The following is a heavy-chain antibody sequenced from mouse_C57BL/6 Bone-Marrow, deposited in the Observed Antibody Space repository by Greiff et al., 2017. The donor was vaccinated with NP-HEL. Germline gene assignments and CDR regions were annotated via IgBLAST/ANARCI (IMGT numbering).Heavy chain of an antibody. CDR1: WFSLRTFGMG. CDR2: IWWDADQ. V-gene: IGHV8-8*01. J-gene: IGHJ4*01. Sequence: QVQLQQSGPGILQPSQTLSLTCSFSWFSLRTFGMGVGWIRHPSVKGLEWLAHIWWDADQYYNPALKSRLTISKDTSKNQVFRKIANVDTADTATYYCARMRGSYAMDYWGQGTSVTVSS. CDR3: ARMRGSYAMDY.